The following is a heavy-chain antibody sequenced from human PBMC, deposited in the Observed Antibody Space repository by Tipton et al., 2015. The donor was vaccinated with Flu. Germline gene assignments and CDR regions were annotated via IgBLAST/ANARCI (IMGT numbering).Heavy chain of an antibody. CDR2: IYHSGST. CDR1: GYSISSGYY. J-gene: IGHJ2*01. V-gene: IGHV4-38-2*01. D-gene: IGHD2-15*01. Sequence: TLSLTCAVSGYSISSGYYWGWIRQPPGKGLEWIGSIYHSGSTYYNPSLKSRVTISVDTSKNQFSLRLSSVTAADTAVYYCARLGSGGPIWYFDLWGRGTLVTVPS. CDR3: ARLGSGGPIWYFDL.